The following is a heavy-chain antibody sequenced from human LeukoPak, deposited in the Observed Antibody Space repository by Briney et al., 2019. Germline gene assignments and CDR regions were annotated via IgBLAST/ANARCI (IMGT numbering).Heavy chain of an antibody. V-gene: IGHV1-46*01. Sequence: ASVKVSCKASGYTFTSYYMHWVRQAPGQGLEWMGIINPGGGSTSYAQKFQGRVTMTRDMSTSTVYMELSSLRSEDTAVYYCAALVVGPRADAFDIWGQGTMVTVSS. CDR2: INPGGGST. D-gene: IGHD2-21*01. CDR1: GYTFTSYY. J-gene: IGHJ3*02. CDR3: AALVVGPRADAFDI.